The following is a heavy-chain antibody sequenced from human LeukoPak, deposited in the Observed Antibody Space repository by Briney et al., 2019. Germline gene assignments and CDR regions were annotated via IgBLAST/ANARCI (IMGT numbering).Heavy chain of an antibody. CDR3: ARVRGSTYWYVDY. J-gene: IGHJ4*02. CDR1: GFTLSSYG. D-gene: IGHD2-2*01. V-gene: IGHV3-33*01. CDR2: IYSDESNK. Sequence: GGSLRLSCAVSGFTLSSYGMHWVRQAPGKGLEWVAIIYSDESNKYYADSVRGRFTISRDISKNTLFLQMNSLSAEDTAVYYCARVRGSTYWYVDYWGQGTLVTVSS.